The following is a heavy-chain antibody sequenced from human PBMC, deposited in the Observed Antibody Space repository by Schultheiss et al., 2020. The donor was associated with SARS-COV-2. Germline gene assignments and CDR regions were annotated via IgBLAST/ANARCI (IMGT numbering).Heavy chain of an antibody. CDR2: ISSSGSTI. Sequence: GGSLRLSCAACGFTFSSYEMNWVRQAPGKGLEWVSYISSSGSTIYYADSVKGRFTISRDNAKNSLYLQMNSLRAEDTAVYYCARLCGFLEWFDPWGQGTLVTVSS. J-gene: IGHJ5*02. V-gene: IGHV3-48*03. CDR1: GFTFSSYE. CDR3: ARLCGFLEWFDP. D-gene: IGHD3-3*01.